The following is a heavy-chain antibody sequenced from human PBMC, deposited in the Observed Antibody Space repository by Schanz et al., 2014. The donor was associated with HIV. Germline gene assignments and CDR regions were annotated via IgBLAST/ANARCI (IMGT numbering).Heavy chain of an antibody. J-gene: IGHJ4*02. CDR2: INPNSGAT. CDR3: ARDQNVISMVRGVMGGVDY. V-gene: IGHV1-2*02. D-gene: IGHD3-10*01. CDR1: GHIFTGYL. Sequence: QVQLVQSGAEVKEPGASVKVSCKPYGHIFTGYLMHWVRQAPGQGLEWMGWINPNSGATDSAQKFQGRVTMTRDTSISTAYMELRRLRSDDTAVYYCARDQNVISMVRGVMGGVDYWGQGTRVTVSS.